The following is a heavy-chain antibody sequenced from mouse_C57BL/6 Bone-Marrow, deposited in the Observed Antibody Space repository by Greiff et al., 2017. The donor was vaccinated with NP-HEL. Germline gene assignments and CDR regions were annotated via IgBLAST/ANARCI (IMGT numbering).Heavy chain of an antibody. J-gene: IGHJ2*01. D-gene: IGHD1-1*01. CDR2: INPYNGGT. CDR3: AKYYGPFDY. CDR1: GYTFTDYY. V-gene: IGHV1-19*01. Sequence: EVQLQQSGPVLVKPGASVKMSCKASGYTFTDYYMNWVKQSHGKSLEWIGVINPYNGGTSYNQKFKGKATLTVYKSSSTAYMELNSLTSEDSAVYYCAKYYGPFDYWGQGTTPPVSS.